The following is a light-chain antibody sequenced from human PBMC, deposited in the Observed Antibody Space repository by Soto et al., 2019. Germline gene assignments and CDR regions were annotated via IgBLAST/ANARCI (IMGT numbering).Light chain of an antibody. V-gene: IGKV3-20*01. CDR2: DAS. CDR3: QHCDNGRRT. Sequence: EIVLTQSPGTLSLSPGERATLSCRASQSISSTYLTWYQQKPGQAPRLLIYDASRRATGIPDRFSGSGSGTDFTLTISRLEPEDFALYYCQHCDNGRRTFGLGTKVDIK. J-gene: IGKJ1*01. CDR1: QSISSTY.